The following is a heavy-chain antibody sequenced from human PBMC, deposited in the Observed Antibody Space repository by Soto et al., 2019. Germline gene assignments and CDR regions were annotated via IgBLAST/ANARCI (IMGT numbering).Heavy chain of an antibody. CDR2: ISSTSSYT. V-gene: IGHV3-11*06. CDR1: GFSFSDSY. D-gene: IGHD7-27*01. Sequence: QVQLVESGGGLVKPGGSLRLSCAASGFSFSDSYMAWIRQAPGKGLEYVSYISSTSSYTNYADSVKGRFTISRDNAKNSLYLQMTSMRAEVTAVYYCVTGSLFGDDAYDIWGQGTMGTVSS. CDR3: VTGSLFGDDAYDI. J-gene: IGHJ3*02.